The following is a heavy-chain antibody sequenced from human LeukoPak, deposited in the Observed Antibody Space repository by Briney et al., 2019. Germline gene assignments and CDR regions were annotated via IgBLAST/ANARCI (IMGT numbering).Heavy chain of an antibody. CDR3: TTVWSYDPMGRDYYYYYGMDV. D-gene: IGHD4/OR15-4a*01. CDR2: IKSKTDGGTT. V-gene: IGHV3-15*01. J-gene: IGHJ6*02. CDR1: GFTFSNAW. Sequence: GGSLRLSCAASGFTFSNAWMSWVRQAPGKGLEWVGRIKSKTDGGTTDYAAPVKGRFTISRDDSKNTLYLQMNSLKTEDTAVYYCTTVWSYDPMGRDYYYYYGMDVWGQGTTVTVSS.